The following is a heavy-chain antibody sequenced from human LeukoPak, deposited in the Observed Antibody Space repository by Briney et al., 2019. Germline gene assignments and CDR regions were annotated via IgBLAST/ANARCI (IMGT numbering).Heavy chain of an antibody. V-gene: IGHV4-34*01. D-gene: IGHD4-17*01. CDR1: GGSFSGYY. Sequence: SETLSLTCAVYGGSFSGYYWSWIRQPPGKGLEWIGEINHSGSTNYNPSLKSRVTISVDTSKNQFPLKLSSVTAADTAVYYCARVPYDYGFDYWGQGTLVTVSS. J-gene: IGHJ4*02. CDR3: ARVPYDYGFDY. CDR2: INHSGST.